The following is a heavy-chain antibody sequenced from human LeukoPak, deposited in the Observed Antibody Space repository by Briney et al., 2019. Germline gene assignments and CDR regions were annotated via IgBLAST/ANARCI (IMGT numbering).Heavy chain of an antibody. CDR1: GLTFSSYG. V-gene: IGHV3-30*18. J-gene: IGHJ4*02. D-gene: IGHD3-22*01. Sequence: GGSLRLSCAASGLTFSSYGMHWVRQAPGKGLEWVAVISYDGSNKYYADSVKGRFTISRDNSKNTLYLQMNSLRAEDTAVYYCAKIYYYDSSGYSSEGDYWGQGTLVTVSS. CDR3: AKIYYYDSSGYSSEGDY. CDR2: ISYDGSNK.